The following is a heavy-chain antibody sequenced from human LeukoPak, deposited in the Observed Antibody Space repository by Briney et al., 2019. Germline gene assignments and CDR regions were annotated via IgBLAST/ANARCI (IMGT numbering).Heavy chain of an antibody. CDR1: GGSFSGYY. V-gene: IGHV4-34*01. J-gene: IGHJ4*02. Sequence: SETLSLTCAVYGGSFSGYYWSWIRQPPGKGLEWIGGINHSGSTNYNPSLKSRVTISVDTSKNQFSLKLSSVTAADTAVYYCARARTLYDYVWGSYRPGFYFDYWGQGTLVTVSS. CDR2: INHSGST. D-gene: IGHD3-16*02. CDR3: ARARTLYDYVWGSYRPGFYFDY.